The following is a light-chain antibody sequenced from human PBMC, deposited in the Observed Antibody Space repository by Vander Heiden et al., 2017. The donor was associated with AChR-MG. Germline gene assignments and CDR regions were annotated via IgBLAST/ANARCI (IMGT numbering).Light chain of an antibody. CDR1: QSVSTS. Sequence: ERVMTQSPATLSVSPGERATLSCRASQSVSTSLAWYQQKPGQAPRLLIYGASTRATGIPARFSGSGSGTEFTLTISSLQSEDFAVYYCQQYNNWPPWTFGQGTKVEI. CDR3: QQYNNWPPWT. J-gene: IGKJ1*01. CDR2: GAS. V-gene: IGKV3-15*01.